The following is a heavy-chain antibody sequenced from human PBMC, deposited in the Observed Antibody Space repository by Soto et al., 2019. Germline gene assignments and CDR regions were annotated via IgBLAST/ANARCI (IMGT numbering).Heavy chain of an antibody. D-gene: IGHD5-12*01. CDR1: GFTFSNHW. V-gene: IGHV3-74*01. CDR2: ISSDGSVA. J-gene: IGHJ3*02. CDR3: ASAVANTRNGLDI. Sequence: GGSLSLSCAASGFTFSNHWIHWVRQAPGKGLVWVSRISSDGSVASYADSVKGRFTISRDNARNTLYLQMNSLRAEDTAVYFCASAVANTRNGLDIWGQGTMVTVSS.